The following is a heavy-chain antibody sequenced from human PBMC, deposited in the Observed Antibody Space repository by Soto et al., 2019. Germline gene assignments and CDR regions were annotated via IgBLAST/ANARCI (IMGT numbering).Heavy chain of an antibody. D-gene: IGHD2-8*01. V-gene: IGHV3-30*03. Sequence: QVQLVESGGGVVQPGGSLRLSCAASGFTFSNYAMHWVRQAPGKGLEWVADITKNGRNKDYADSVKGRLAIARDNSKNTLELQMDSLRVEDTAMYYCGRCNGDDCHSPVDYWGQGTLVTVSS. CDR1: GFTFSNYA. CDR2: ITKNGRNK. CDR3: GRCNGDDCHSPVDY. J-gene: IGHJ4*02.